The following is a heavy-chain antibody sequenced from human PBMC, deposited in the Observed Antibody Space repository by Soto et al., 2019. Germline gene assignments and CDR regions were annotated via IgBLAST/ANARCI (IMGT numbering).Heavy chain of an antibody. CDR3: ARQVIVGATPFDY. CDR1: GGTFSSYT. V-gene: IGHV1-69*02. D-gene: IGHD1-26*01. Sequence: QVQLVQSGAEVKKPGSSVKVSCKASGGTFSSYTISWVRQAPGQGLEWMGRIIPILGIANYAQKFQGRVTLTADKSTSTAYMELSSLRSEDTAVYYCARQVIVGATPFDYWGQGTLVTVSS. J-gene: IGHJ4*02. CDR2: IIPILGIA.